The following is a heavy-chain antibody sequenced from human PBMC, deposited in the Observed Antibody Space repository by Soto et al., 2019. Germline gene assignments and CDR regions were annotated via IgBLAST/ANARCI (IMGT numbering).Heavy chain of an antibody. Sequence: LSLTCAVYGGSFSGYYWSWIRQPPGKGLEWIGEINHSGSTNYNPSLKSRVTISVDTSKNQFSLKLSSVTAADTAVYYCASGDLVGATHFGGQGTLVTVSS. CDR3: ASGDLVGATHF. CDR2: INHSGST. D-gene: IGHD1-26*01. V-gene: IGHV4-34*01. J-gene: IGHJ4*02. CDR1: GGSFSGYY.